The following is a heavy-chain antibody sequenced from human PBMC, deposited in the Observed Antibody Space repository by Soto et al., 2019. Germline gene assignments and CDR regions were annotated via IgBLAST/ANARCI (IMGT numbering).Heavy chain of an antibody. CDR3: ARDWDCSTTRDHYYYYYYGMDV. CDR1: GYTFTSYY. Sequence: GASVKVSCNASGYTFTSYYMHWVRQAPGQGLEWMGIINPSGGSTSYAQKFQGRVTMTRDTSTSTVYMELSSLRSEDTAVYYCARDWDCSTTRDHYYYYYYGMDVWGQGTTVTVSS. D-gene: IGHD2-2*01. CDR2: INPSGGST. V-gene: IGHV1-46*03. J-gene: IGHJ6*02.